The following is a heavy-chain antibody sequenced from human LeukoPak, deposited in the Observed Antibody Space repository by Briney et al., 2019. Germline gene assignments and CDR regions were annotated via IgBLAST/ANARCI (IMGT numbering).Heavy chain of an antibody. CDR2: INPNSGAT. J-gene: IGHJ4*02. CDR1: GYTFTGHY. V-gene: IGHV1-2*02. D-gene: IGHD5-12*01. CDR3: ARYSGYEVDY. Sequence: ASVKVSCKASGYTFTGHYIHWVRQAPGQGLEWMAWINPNSGATNYTQRFQGRVTMTRDTSISTAYMELSRLRSDDTAVYYCARYSGYEVDYWGQGTLVTVSS.